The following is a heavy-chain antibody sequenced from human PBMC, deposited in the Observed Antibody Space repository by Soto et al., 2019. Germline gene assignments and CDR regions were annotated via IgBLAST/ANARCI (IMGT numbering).Heavy chain of an antibody. CDR3: ARGNLPRGATHAGFGP. J-gene: IGHJ5*02. V-gene: IGHV1-18*01. CDR2: ISAYTGNT. CDR1: GYTFSSYA. D-gene: IGHD3-10*01. Sequence: QVQLVQSGAEVKKPGASVKVSCKASGYTFSSYAIIWVRQAPGQGLEWMGWISAYTGNTNYAQTLQGRVTLTTDTSPSTASMERRSLRSNDTAVYSCARGNLPRGATHAGFGPGGKGPLVTVSS.